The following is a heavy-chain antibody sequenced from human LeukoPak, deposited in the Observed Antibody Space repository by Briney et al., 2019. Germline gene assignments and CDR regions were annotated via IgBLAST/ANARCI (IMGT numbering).Heavy chain of an antibody. CDR2: ISGSGDST. D-gene: IGHD2-15*01. CDR1: GFTFSSYA. CDR3: ATKGGGYCSGGSCYIFNY. J-gene: IGHJ4*02. Sequence: GGSLRLSCEASGFTFSSYAMSWVRQAPGKGLEWVSVISGSGDSTNCADSVKGRYTISRDNSKNTLYLQMNSLRAEDTAVYYCATKGGGYCSGGSCYIFNYWGQGTLVTVSS. V-gene: IGHV3-23*01.